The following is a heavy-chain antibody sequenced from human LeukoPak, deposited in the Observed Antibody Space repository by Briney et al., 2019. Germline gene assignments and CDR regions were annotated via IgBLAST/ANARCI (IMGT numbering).Heavy chain of an antibody. CDR2: TYYSGST. CDR3: ARRRVGIDY. D-gene: IGHD1-26*01. Sequence: SETLSLTCSVSGGSISSSSYYWGWIRQPPGKGLEWIGSTYYSGSTYYNPSLKSRVTISVDTSKNQFSLRLSSVTAADTAVYYCARRRVGIDYWGQGTLVTVSS. J-gene: IGHJ4*02. V-gene: IGHV4-39*01. CDR1: GGSISSSSYY.